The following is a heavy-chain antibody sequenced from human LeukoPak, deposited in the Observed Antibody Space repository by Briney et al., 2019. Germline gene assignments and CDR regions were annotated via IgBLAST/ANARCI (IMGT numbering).Heavy chain of an antibody. Sequence: GGSLRLSCAASGFSFDDFGMSWVRQVPGKGLQWVSGINWSGDAAGYGDSVKGRFTISGDNANNSLYLQMNSLRVEDTALYYCARDLTTYGYCSTASCYSDAFDVWGHGTMVTVSS. CDR1: GFSFDDFG. J-gene: IGHJ3*01. CDR2: INWSGDAA. D-gene: IGHD2-2*01. CDR3: ARDLTTYGYCSTASCYSDAFDV. V-gene: IGHV3-20*04.